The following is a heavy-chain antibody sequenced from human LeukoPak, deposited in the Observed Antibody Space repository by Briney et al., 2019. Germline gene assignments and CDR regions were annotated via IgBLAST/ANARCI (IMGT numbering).Heavy chain of an antibody. CDR3: ARARITMVRGVIITPNWFDP. J-gene: IGHJ5*02. CDR1: GYTFTSYY. CDR2: INPSGGST. Sequence: GASVKVSCKASGYTFTSYYMHWVRQAPGQGLEWMGIINPSGGSTSYAQKFQGRVTMTRDMSTSTVYMELSSLRSEDTAVYYCARARITMVRGVIITPNWFDPWGQGTLVTVSS. D-gene: IGHD3-10*01. V-gene: IGHV1-46*01.